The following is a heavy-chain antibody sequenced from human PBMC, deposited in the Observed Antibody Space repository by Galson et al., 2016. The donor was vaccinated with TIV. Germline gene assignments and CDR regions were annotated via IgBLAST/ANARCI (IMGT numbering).Heavy chain of an antibody. CDR1: GDTFSTYP. V-gene: IGHV1-69*13. D-gene: IGHD5-18*01. Sequence: SVKVSCKASGDTFSTYPFNWVRQAPGQGLEWVGGFIPLFGTANSAQRFQGRVTITADESTSTLYMEVSSLRSEDTAVYYCAKDRNTAMDTYHYYYGMDVWGQGTTVIVSS. CDR2: FIPLFGTA. J-gene: IGHJ6*02. CDR3: AKDRNTAMDTYHYYYGMDV.